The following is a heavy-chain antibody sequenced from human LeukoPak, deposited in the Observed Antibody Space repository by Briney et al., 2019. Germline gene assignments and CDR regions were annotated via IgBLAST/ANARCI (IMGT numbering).Heavy chain of an antibody. V-gene: IGHV4-4*02. CDR3: ARSRQASGLFNS. CDR1: GGSIGASINSPNW. Sequence: SETLSLTCAVSGGSIGASINSPNWWSWVRQPPGKGLEWIGEIFHSGSTNYNPSLKSRVTMSVDKSKNQFSLNLTSVTAADTAVYYCARSRQASGLFNSWGQGTLVAVSS. CDR2: IFHSGST. D-gene: IGHD3-10*01. J-gene: IGHJ5*01.